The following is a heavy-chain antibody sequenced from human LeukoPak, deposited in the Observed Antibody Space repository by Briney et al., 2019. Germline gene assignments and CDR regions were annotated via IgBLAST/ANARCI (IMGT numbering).Heavy chain of an antibody. V-gene: IGHV1-2*02. Sequence: ASVKVSCKASGYTFTGYYMHWVRQAPGQGLEWMGWINPNSGGTNYAQKFQGRVTMTRDTSISTAYMELSRLRSDDTAVYYCARDSTPWIQLWSTDAFDIWGQGTMVTVSS. CDR1: GYTFTGYY. D-gene: IGHD5-18*01. J-gene: IGHJ3*02. CDR2: INPNSGGT. CDR3: ARDSTPWIQLWSTDAFDI.